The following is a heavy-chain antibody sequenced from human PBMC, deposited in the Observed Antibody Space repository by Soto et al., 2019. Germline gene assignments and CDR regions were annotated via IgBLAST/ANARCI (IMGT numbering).Heavy chain of an antibody. CDR1: GYTFTSYA. CDR2: INAGNGNT. D-gene: IGHD3-3*01. Sequence: QVQLVQSGAEVKKPGASVKVSCKASGYTFTSYAMHWVRQAPGQRLEWMGWINAGNGNTKYSQKFQGRVTITRDTSASTARMELSSLRSEDTAVYYCARVTSGVLRFLEWHGMDVWGQGTTVTVSS. CDR3: ARVTSGVLRFLEWHGMDV. V-gene: IGHV1-3*01. J-gene: IGHJ6*02.